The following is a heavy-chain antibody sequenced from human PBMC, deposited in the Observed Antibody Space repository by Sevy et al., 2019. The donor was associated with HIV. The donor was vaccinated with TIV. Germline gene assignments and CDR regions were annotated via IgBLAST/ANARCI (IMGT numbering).Heavy chain of an antibody. Sequence: ASVKVSCKASGYTFTSYGITWVRQAPGQGLEWMGWISAYNSKTNFAQKFQDKFTLTTETSTSTAYLELRSLKTNDTAVYYCARDWQVYSSSSEDYYYNGMDVWGQGTTVTVSS. CDR2: ISAYNSKT. V-gene: IGHV1-18*04. D-gene: IGHD6-6*01. CDR1: GYTFTSYG. CDR3: ARDWQVYSSSSEDYYYNGMDV. J-gene: IGHJ6*02.